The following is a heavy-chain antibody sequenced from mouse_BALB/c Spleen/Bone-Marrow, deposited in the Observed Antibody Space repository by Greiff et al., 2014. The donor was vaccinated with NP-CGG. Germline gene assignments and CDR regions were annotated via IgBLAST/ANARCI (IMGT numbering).Heavy chain of an antibody. V-gene: IGHV1-80*01. J-gene: IGHJ3*01. Sequence: QVQLQQSGAELVRPGSLVKISCKASGYAFSTYWMNWVKQRPGQGLEWIGQIYPGNGNADYNGKFKDKATLTADKSSRTAYMHLSSLTSEDSAVYFCSKGGNYGTYWGQGTLVTVSA. D-gene: IGHD2-1*01. CDR2: IYPGNGNA. CDR1: GYAFSTYW. CDR3: SKGGNYGTY.